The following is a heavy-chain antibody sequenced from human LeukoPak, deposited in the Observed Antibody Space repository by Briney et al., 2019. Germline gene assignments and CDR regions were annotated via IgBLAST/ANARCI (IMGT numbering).Heavy chain of an antibody. CDR2: IYPRDGST. V-gene: IGHV1-46*01. J-gene: IGHJ4*02. Sequence: ASVKVSCKASGYTFTSNYIHWVRQAPGQGLEWMGMIYPRDGSTSYAQKFQGRVTVTRDTSTSTVHMELSGLRSEDTAVYYCAREDITIFGVVNSGDYWGQGTLVTVSS. CDR3: AREDITIFGVVNSGDY. CDR1: GYTFTSNY. D-gene: IGHD3-3*01.